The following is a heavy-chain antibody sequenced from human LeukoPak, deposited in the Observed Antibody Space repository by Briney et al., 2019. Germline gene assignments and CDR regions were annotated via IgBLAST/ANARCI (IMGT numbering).Heavy chain of an antibody. J-gene: IGHJ4*02. V-gene: IGHV3-30*04. D-gene: IGHD6-13*01. CDR3: ARLAPGISAGIDY. Sequence: GESLRLSCAASGFILSNFALHWVRQAPDKGLGWVALISNDGTKKCYADSVKGRFTISRDNSQNTLYLQMNSLRAEDTAVYYCARLAPGISAGIDYWGQGTLVTVSS. CDR1: GFILSNFA. CDR2: ISNDGTKK.